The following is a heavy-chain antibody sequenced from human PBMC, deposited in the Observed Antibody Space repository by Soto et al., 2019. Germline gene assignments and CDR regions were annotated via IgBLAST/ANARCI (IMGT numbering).Heavy chain of an antibody. CDR1: AASFSKYY. Sequence: XETLSFSGTVSAASFSKYYWTWIRQPPGKGLEWIGYIYFNGNTKYNPSLEGRLTISIDTSKKEFSLKLTSVTAADAAVYYCASVTFGGIVLAHWGQGTLV. V-gene: IGHV4-59*01. CDR3: ASVTFGGIVLAH. D-gene: IGHD3-16*01. J-gene: IGHJ5*02. CDR2: IYFNGNT.